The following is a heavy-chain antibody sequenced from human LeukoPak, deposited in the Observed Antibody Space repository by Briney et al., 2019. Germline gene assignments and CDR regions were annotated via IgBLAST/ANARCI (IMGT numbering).Heavy chain of an antibody. CDR1: GYTFTDYY. V-gene: IGHV1-2*02. J-gene: IGHJ5*02. D-gene: IGHD2-2*01. CDR3: ARDGGWYQLLWWFDP. CDR2: INPNSGAT. Sequence: GASVKVSCKASGYTFTDYYMHWVRQAPGRGLEWMGWINPNSGATKYAQKFQGRVTMTRDTSISTAYMELSRLRFDDTAVYYCARDGGWYQLLWWFDPWGQGTLVTVSS.